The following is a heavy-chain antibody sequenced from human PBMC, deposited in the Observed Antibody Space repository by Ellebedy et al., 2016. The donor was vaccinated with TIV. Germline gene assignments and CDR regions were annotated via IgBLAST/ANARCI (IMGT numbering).Heavy chain of an antibody. CDR1: GYTFTSYG. V-gene: IGHV1-18*01. J-gene: IGHJ4*02. CDR2: INAGNGNT. CDR3: ARWAGYAGTFQGPFDY. Sequence: AASVKVSCKASGYTFTSYGISWVRQAPGQRLEWMGWINAGNGNTKYSQKFQGRVTITRDTSASTAYMELRSLRSDDTAVYYCARWAGYAGTFQGPFDYWGQGTLVTVSS. D-gene: IGHD2-2*01.